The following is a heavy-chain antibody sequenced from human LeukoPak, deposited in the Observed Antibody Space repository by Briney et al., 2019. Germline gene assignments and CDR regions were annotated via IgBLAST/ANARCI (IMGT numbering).Heavy chain of an antibody. D-gene: IGHD1-26*01. CDR1: GYTFTGYY. CDR3: GRGAEWEPFDY. J-gene: IGHJ4*02. CDR2: INPNSGGT. Sequence: ASVKVSCKASGYTFTGYYMHWVRQAPGQGLEWTGWINPNSGGTNYAQKFQGRVTMTRDTSISTAYMELSGLRSDDTAVYYCGRGAEWEPFDYWGQGTLVTVSS. V-gene: IGHV1-2*02.